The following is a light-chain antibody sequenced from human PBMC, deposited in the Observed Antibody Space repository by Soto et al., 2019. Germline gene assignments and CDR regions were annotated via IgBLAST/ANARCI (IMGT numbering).Light chain of an antibody. Sequence: QSVLTQPPSVSGAPGQRVTISCTGSSSNIGSTYDVQWYQQLPGTAPKLLIHGNTNRPSGVPDRFSGSKSGTSASLAITGLQADDEADYYSPSYDDCLRVHHVSVPVTKVPDL. V-gene: IGLV1-40*01. CDR2: GNT. CDR1: SSNIGSTYD. CDR3: PSYDDCLRVHHV. J-gene: IGLJ1*01.